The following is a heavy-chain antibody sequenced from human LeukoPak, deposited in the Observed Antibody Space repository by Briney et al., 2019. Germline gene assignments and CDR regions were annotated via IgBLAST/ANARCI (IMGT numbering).Heavy chain of an antibody. V-gene: IGHV3-30*02. J-gene: IGHJ4*02. Sequence: GGSLRLSCAASGFIFTDYGMHWVRQAPGKGLEWVALISSDGTDKYYADSVKGRFAISRDNSKNTLYLQMSSLRADDTAVYYCTNFDYWGQGTLVTVSS. CDR2: ISSDGTDK. CDR1: GFIFTDYG. CDR3: TNFDY.